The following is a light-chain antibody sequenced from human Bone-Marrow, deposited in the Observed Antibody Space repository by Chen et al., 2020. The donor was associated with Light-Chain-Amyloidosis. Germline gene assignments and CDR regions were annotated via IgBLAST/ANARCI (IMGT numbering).Light chain of an antibody. CDR3: SSYTSSSAPVV. V-gene: IGLV2-14*03. CDR2: DVR. J-gene: IGLJ2*01. CDR1: SSDVGGYDY. Sequence: QSALTQPASVSGSPGQSITISCTGTSSDVGGYDYVSWYQQHPGKAPKLLIYDVRIRPSGVSNRFSGSKSGNTASLAISGLLTEDEAAYYCSSYTSSSAPVVFGGGTKLTVL.